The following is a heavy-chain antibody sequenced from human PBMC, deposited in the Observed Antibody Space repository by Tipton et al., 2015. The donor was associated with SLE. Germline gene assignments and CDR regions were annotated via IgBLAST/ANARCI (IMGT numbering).Heavy chain of an antibody. CDR3: ARLYDFWSGEVDAFDI. CDR1: GGSTSSSSYY. Sequence: QVQLVQSGAEVKPSETLSLTCTVSGGSTSSSSYYWGWIRQPPGKGLEWIGSIYYSGSTYYNPSLKSRVTISVDTSKNQFSLKLSSVTAADTAVYYCARLYDFWSGEVDAFDIWGQGTMVTVSS. V-gene: IGHV4-39*01. D-gene: IGHD3-3*01. CDR2: IYYSGST. J-gene: IGHJ3*02.